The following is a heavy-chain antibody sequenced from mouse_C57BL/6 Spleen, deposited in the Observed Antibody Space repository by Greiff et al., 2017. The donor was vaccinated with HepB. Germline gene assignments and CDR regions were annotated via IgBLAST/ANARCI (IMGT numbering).Heavy chain of an antibody. V-gene: IGHV1-80*01. CDR1: GYAFSSYW. J-gene: IGHJ3*01. CDR2: IYPGDGDT. D-gene: IGHD3-2*02. CDR3: AIDSSGHRAFAY. Sequence: QVQLKQSGAELVKPGASVKISCKASGYAFSSYWMNWVKQRPGKGLEWIGQIYPGDGDTNYNGKFKGKATLTADKSSSTAYMQLSSLTSEDSAVYFCAIDSSGHRAFAYWGQGTLVTVSA.